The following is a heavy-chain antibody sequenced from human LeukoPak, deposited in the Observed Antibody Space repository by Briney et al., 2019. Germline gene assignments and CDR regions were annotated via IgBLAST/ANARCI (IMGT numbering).Heavy chain of an antibody. V-gene: IGHV4-34*01. Sequence: SETLSLTCAVYGGSFSGYYWSWIRQPPGKGLEWIGEINHSGSTNYNPSLKSRVTISVDTSKNQFSLKLSSVTAADTAVYYCAIDIVVAPAARDDYGSNYWGQGTLVTVSS. CDR3: AIDIVVAPAARDDYGSNY. CDR1: GGSFSGYY. J-gene: IGHJ4*02. CDR2: INHSGST. D-gene: IGHD2-2*01.